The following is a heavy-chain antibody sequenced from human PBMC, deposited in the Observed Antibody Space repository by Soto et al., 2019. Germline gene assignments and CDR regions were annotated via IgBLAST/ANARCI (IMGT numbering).Heavy chain of an antibody. CDR1: GGSISTDHYH. V-gene: IGHV4-30-4*02. Sequence: SETLSLTCTVSGGSISTDHYHWTWIRQTPGKGLEWIGYIHYSGSIQSNPSLQSRVSMSVDTSKNLSSDLRPLSSITTAYMELSGLRSEDTAVYFCAMSITVAGRNAFDIWGLGTMVTVSS. D-gene: IGHD6-19*01. CDR2: IHYSGSI. CDR3: GLRSEDTAVYFCAMSITVAGRNAFDI. J-gene: IGHJ3*02.